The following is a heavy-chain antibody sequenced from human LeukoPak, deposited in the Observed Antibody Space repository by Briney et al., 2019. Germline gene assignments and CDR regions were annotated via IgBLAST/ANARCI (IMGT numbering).Heavy chain of an antibody. J-gene: IGHJ4*02. V-gene: IGHV4-4*07. D-gene: IGHD3-3*01. CDR1: GGSISSYY. CDR2: IYTSGST. Sequence: SETLSLICTVPGGSISSYYGRWIRQPGGKGVEWIGRIYTSGSTNYNPSLKGRVTMPVDTSNNQFCLELSSVTAADTAVYYCAREPDTKILFDYWGQGTLVTVSS. CDR3: AREPDTKILFDY.